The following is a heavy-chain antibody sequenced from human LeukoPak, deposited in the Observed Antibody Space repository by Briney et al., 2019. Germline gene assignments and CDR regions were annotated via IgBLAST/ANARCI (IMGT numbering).Heavy chain of an antibody. CDR3: AREFEPDCFDY. J-gene: IGHJ4*02. D-gene: IGHD1-14*01. CDR2: ISSSGLYI. CDR1: GFTFSSYT. Sequence: PGGSLRLSCTVSGFTFSSYTMHWVRQAPGKGLEWVSSISSSGLYIYFADSLKGRFTISRDNAKNSLYLQVNSLRAEDTAVYYCAREFEPDCFDYWGQGTLVTVSS. V-gene: IGHV3-21*01.